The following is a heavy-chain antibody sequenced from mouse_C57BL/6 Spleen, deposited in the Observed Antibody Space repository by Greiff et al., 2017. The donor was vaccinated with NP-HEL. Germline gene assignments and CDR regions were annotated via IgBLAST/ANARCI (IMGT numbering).Heavy chain of an antibody. J-gene: IGHJ4*01. V-gene: IGHV5-9*01. D-gene: IGHD1-1*02. CDR2: ISGGGGNT. CDR3: ARGYGYAMDY. Sequence: EVQVVESGGGLVKPGGSLKLSCAASGFTFSSYTMSWVRQTPEKRLEWVATISGGGGNTYYPDSVKGRFTISRDNAKNTLYLQMSSLRSEDTALYYCARGYGYAMDYWGQGTSVTVSS. CDR1: GFTFSSYT.